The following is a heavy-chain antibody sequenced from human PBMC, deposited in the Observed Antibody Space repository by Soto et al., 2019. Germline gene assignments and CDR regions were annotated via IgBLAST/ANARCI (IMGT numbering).Heavy chain of an antibody. Sequence: PSETLSLTCTVSGGSISSGGYYWSWIRQHPGKGLEWIGYIYYSGSTYYNPSLKSRVTISVDTSKNQFSLKLSSVTAADTAVYYCARERVGGGSYYGMDVWGQGTTVTV. V-gene: IGHV4-31*03. J-gene: IGHJ6*02. D-gene: IGHD2-15*01. CDR2: IYYSGST. CDR3: ARERVGGGSYYGMDV. CDR1: GGSISSGGYY.